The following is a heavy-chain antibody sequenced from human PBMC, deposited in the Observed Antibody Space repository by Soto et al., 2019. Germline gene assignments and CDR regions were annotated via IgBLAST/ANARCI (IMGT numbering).Heavy chain of an antibody. D-gene: IGHD3-22*01. J-gene: IGHJ4*02. V-gene: IGHV1-69*01. Sequence: QVQLVQSGAEVKKPGSSVKVSCKASGGTFSSYAISRVRQAPGQGLEWMGGIIPIFGTANYAQKFQGRVTITTDESTSTAYMELSSLRSEDTAVYYCARDLKQYYYDSSGYYYYWGQGTLVTVSS. CDR1: GGTFSSYA. CDR3: ARDLKQYYYDSSGYYYY. CDR2: IIPIFGTA.